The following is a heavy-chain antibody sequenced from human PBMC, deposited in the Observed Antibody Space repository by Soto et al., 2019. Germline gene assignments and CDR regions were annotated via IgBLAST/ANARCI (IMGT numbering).Heavy chain of an antibody. D-gene: IGHD1-26*01. V-gene: IGHV4-59*08. CDR3: ARRYGSAFDI. J-gene: IGHJ3*02. CDR1: DDSMRRFS. Sequence: PSETLSLTCPVSDDSMRRFSWRWIRQPPGKGLEWIGYLYHSGGTYYSPSLKSRVTISVDTSKNQFSLKLSSVTAADTAVYYCARRYGSAFDIWGQGTMVTVSS. CDR2: LYHSGGT.